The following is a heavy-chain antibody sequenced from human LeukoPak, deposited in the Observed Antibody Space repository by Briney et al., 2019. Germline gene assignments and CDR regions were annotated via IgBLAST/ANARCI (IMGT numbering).Heavy chain of an antibody. CDR3: ARDFTAFDY. CDR2: IKGDGSEQ. J-gene: IGHJ4*02. Sequence: PGGFLRLSCAASGFTFSSYWMTWVRQAPGKGLEWVANIKGDGSEQQYVDSVKGRFAISRDNTKNSLYLQMNSLRAEDTAVYYCARDFTAFDYWGQGTLVTVSS. D-gene: IGHD3-16*01. CDR1: GFTFSSYW. V-gene: IGHV3-7*05.